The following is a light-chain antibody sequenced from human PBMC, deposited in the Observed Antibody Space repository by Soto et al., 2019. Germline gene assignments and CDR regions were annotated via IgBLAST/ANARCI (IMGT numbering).Light chain of an antibody. CDR3: QQRWSWPLT. V-gene: IGKV3-11*01. Sequence: EIALTQSPATLSLSPGERATLSCRASQSVNSQLAWYQQKPGQAPRLLIYDAFNRATGIPVRFSGSETGTDFTLTISSLEPEDSAVYYCQQRWSWPLTFDGGTKVEIK. CDR2: DAF. CDR1: QSVNSQ. J-gene: IGKJ4*01.